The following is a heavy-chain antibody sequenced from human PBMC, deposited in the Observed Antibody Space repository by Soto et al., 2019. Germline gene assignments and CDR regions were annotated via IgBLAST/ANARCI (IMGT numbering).Heavy chain of an antibody. J-gene: IGHJ5*02. CDR3: ARDDSSGPGRFDP. D-gene: IGHD3-22*01. CDR1: GYTFTSYG. CDR2: ISAYNGYT. V-gene: IGHV1-18*01. Sequence: QVQLVQSGAEVKKPGASVKVSCKASGYTFTSYGISWVRQAPGQGLERMGWISAYNGYTDYAQKHQGRVTMTTHTSTRTAYMELRSLRSEYTAVYYCARDDSSGPGRFDPWGQGTLVTVSS.